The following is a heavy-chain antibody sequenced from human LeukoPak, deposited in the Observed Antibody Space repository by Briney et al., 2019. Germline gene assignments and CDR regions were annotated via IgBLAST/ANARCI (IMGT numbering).Heavy chain of an antibody. CDR2: IYYSGST. V-gene: IGHV4-39*07. J-gene: IGHJ6*02. D-gene: IGHD5-12*01. CDR1: GGSISSSSYY. CDR3: ARPYSGYDHYYYGMDV. Sequence: PSETLSLTCTVSGGSISSSSYYWGWIRQPPGKGLEWIGSIYYSGSTYYNPSLKSRVTISVDTSKNQFSLKLSSVTAADTAVYYCARPYSGYDHYYYGMDVWGQGTTVTVSS.